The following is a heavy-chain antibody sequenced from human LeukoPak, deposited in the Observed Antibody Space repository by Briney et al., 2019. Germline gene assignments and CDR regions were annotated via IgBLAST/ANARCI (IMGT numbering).Heavy chain of an antibody. J-gene: IGHJ4*02. Sequence: QPGGSLRLSCEASGFTFSSYEMNWVRQAPGKGPEWVSYISSSGKTIYYADSTKGRFTVSRDNAKNSLYLQMNSLRAEDTAVYYCATTSIAAAVPGCFDYWGQGTLVTVFS. CDR3: ATTSIAAAVPGCFDY. CDR2: ISSSGKTI. D-gene: IGHD6-13*01. V-gene: IGHV3-48*03. CDR1: GFTFSSYE.